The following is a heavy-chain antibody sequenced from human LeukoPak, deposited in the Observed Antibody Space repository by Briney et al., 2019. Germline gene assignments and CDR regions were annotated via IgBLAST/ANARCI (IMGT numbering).Heavy chain of an antibody. J-gene: IGHJ4*02. Sequence: GGSLRLSCAASGFTVSSNYMSWVRQAPGKGLEWVSVIYSGGSTYYADSVKGRFTISRDNSKNTPYLQMNSLRAEDTAVYYCARVPGHSGYVDYWGQGTLVTVSS. CDR2: IYSGGST. CDR1: GFTVSSNY. CDR3: ARVPGHSGYVDY. V-gene: IGHV3-66*01. D-gene: IGHD1-26*01.